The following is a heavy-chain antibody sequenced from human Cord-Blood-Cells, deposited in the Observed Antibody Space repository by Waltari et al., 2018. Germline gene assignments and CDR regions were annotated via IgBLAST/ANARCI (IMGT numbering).Heavy chain of an antibody. CDR3: AKELGISPYFDY. Sequence: QVQLVESGGGVVQPGRSLRLSCAASGFTFSSYGMHWVRQAPGKGLEWVTDISYGGSNKYYADSVEGRFTISRDDSKNTLYLQMNSLRAEDTAVYYCAKELGISPYFDYWGQGTLVTVSS. D-gene: IGHD7-27*01. CDR2: ISYGGSNK. CDR1: GFTFSSYG. V-gene: IGHV3-30*18. J-gene: IGHJ4*02.